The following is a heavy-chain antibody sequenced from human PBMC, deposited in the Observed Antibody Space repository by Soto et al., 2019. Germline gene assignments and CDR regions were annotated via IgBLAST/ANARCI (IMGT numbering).Heavy chain of an antibody. J-gene: IGHJ4*02. CDR2: IRTNGSNS. Sequence: GGSLRLSCAASGFTFSGYAMSWVRQAPGKGLEWVSPIRTNGSNSNYADSVKGRFTISRDNAKNTLYLQMNSLRAEDTAVYYRASSLLTPFDYWGQGTLVTVSS. V-gene: IGHV3-23*01. CDR1: GFTFSGYA. CDR3: ASSLLTPFDY. D-gene: IGHD7-27*01.